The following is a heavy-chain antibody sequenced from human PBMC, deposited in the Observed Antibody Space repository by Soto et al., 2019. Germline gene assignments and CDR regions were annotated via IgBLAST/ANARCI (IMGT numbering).Heavy chain of an antibody. J-gene: IGHJ4*02. Sequence: EVQLVESGGGLVQPGGSLRLSCAASGFTFSDYYMDWVRQAPGKGLEWVGRSRNKANSYTTEYAASVKGRFTISRDDSKNSLYVQMNSLKTEDTAVYYCARGHNSFDNWGQGTLVTVSS. CDR2: SRNKANSYTT. V-gene: IGHV3-72*01. CDR1: GFTFSDYY. CDR3: ARGHNSFDN.